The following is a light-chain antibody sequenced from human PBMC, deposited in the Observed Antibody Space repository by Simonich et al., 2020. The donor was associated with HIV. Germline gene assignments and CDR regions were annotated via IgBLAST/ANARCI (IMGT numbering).Light chain of an antibody. Sequence: SSELTQDPAVSVALGQTVRITCQGDSLRSYYASWNQQKPGQAPVLVIYGKNNRTSWIPDRFSGSSSGNTASLTITGAQAEDEADYYCNSRDSSGNHWVFGGGTKLTVL. CDR1: SLRSYY. J-gene: IGLJ3*02. CDR2: GKN. V-gene: IGLV3-19*01. CDR3: NSRDSSGNHWV.